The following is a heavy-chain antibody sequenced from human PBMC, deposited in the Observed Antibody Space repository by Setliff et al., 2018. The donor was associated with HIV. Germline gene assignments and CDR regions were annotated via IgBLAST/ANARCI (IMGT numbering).Heavy chain of an antibody. J-gene: IGHJ4*02. CDR1: GYTFSSFA. CDR2: ISGYNGHT. V-gene: IGHV1-18*01. Sequence: VSCKASGYTFSSFAMSWVRQAPGQGLEWVAWISGYNGHTNYAQRFQGRVTVTTDTSTSTAYMELRSLRSDDTAVYFCARVGPFEFDSSGYAEFWGQGTPGTSPQ. CDR3: ARVGPFEFDSSGYAEF. D-gene: IGHD3-22*01.